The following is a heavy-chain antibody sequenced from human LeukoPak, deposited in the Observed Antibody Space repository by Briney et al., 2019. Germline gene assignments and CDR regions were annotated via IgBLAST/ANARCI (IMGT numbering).Heavy chain of an antibody. V-gene: IGHV3-11*05. CDR3: ARDSSLGVCSSTSCYANYYYGMDV. CDR2: ISISSSYT. J-gene: IGHJ6*02. Sequence: GGSLTPSCAASGLTFSDYYMSWIRPAPGKGLEWVSYISISSSYTNEGNSVKGRFNSSRGNAKNSLYMQMNMQRAEETAVYNCARDSSLGVCSSTSCYANYYYGMDVWGQGTTVTVSS. CDR1: GLTFSDYY. D-gene: IGHD2-2*01.